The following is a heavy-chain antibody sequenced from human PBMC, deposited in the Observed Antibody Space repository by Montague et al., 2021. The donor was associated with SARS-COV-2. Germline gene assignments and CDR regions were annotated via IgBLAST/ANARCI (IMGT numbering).Heavy chain of an antibody. V-gene: IGHV4-59*01. Sequence: SETLSLTCSVSGGSISSDYWSWIRQSPGKGLEWIGYIYYRGRTNYNPSLKSRVTFSVDTSKNQFSLKLISVTAADTAVYFCAREDRWKGLDPWGQGVLVTVSS. J-gene: IGHJ5*02. CDR3: AREDRWKGLDP. CDR1: GGSISSDY. D-gene: IGHD5-24*01. CDR2: IYYRGRT.